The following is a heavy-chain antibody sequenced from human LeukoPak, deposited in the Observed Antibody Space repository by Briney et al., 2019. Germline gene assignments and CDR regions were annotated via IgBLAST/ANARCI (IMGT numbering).Heavy chain of an antibody. D-gene: IGHD3-3*01. CDR2: ISAYNGNT. CDR1: GYTFTIYG. CDR3: ARDGKGRYDFRENDY. V-gene: IGHV1-18*01. Sequence: ASVKVSCRASGYTFTIYGITWVRQAPGQGLEWLGWISAYNGNTDYAQKLQGRVTMTTDTSTSTAYMELRSPRSDDTAVYYCARDGKGRYDFRENDYWGQGTLVTVSS. J-gene: IGHJ4*02.